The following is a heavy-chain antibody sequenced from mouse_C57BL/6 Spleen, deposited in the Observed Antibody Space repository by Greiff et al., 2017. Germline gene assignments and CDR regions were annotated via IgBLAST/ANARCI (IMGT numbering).Heavy chain of an antibody. CDR1: GYTFTSYR. CDR2: IHPNSGST. V-gene: IGHV1-64*01. Sequence: QVQLKQPGAELVKPGASVKLSCKASGYTFTSYRMHWVKQRPGQGLEWIGMIHPNSGSTNYNEKFKSKATLTVDKSSSTAYMQLSSLTSEDSAVYFCARDPIITTIVARYFDVWGTGTTVTVSS. J-gene: IGHJ1*03. D-gene: IGHD1-1*01. CDR3: ARDPIITTIVARYFDV.